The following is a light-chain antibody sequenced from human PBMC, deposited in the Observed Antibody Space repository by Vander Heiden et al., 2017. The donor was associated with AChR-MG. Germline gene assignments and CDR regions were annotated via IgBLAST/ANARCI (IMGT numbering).Light chain of an antibody. CDR3: QVWDSSSDHRGVV. CDR2: YDS. V-gene: IGLV3-21*04. Sequence: SYVLTQPPSGSVAPGKTARITCGGNNIGSKSVHWYQQKPGQAPVLVIYYDSDGPSGIPELLSGSNSGNTATLTISRVEAGDEADDYCQVWDSSSDHRGVVFGGGTKLTVL. J-gene: IGLJ2*01. CDR1: NIGSKS.